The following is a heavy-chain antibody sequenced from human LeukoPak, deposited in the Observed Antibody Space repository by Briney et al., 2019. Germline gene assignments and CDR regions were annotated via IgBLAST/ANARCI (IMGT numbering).Heavy chain of an antibody. CDR2: ISSSGSTI. J-gene: IGHJ4*02. Sequence: GGSLRLSCAASGFTFSSYEMNWVRQAPGKGLEWVSYISSSGSTIYYADSVKGRFTISRDNAKNSLYLQMNSLRAEDTAVYYCAKSRITMIVVVQKQGGAFDYWGQGTLVTVSS. CDR1: GFTFSSYE. CDR3: AKSRITMIVVVQKQGGAFDY. V-gene: IGHV3-48*03. D-gene: IGHD3-22*01.